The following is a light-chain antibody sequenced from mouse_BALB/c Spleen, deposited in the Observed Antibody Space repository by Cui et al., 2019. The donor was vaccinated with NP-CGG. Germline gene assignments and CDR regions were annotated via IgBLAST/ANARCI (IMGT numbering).Light chain of an antibody. J-gene: IGLJ1*01. CDR2: GTN. CDR1: TGAVTTSNY. V-gene: IGLV1*01. CDR3: ALWYSNHWV. Sequence: QAVVTQEFALTTSPGETVTPTCRPSTGAVTTSNYANWVQEKPDYLFTGLIGGTNNRAPGVPARFSGSLIGDKAALTITGAQTEDEAIYFCALWYSNHWVFGGGTKLTVL.